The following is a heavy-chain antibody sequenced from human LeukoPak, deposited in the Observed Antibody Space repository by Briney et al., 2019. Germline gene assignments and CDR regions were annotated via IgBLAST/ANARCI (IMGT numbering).Heavy chain of an antibody. J-gene: IGHJ4*02. CDR3: ARDLLVRTVTASDY. Sequence: ASVKVSCKASGYTFTSYGISWVRQAPGQGLEWMGWISAYNGNTNYAQKLQGRVTMTTDTSTSTAYMELRSLRSDDTAVYYCARDLLVRTVTASDYWGQGTLVTVSS. V-gene: IGHV1-18*04. CDR2: ISAYNGNT. CDR1: GYTFTSYG. D-gene: IGHD2-21*02.